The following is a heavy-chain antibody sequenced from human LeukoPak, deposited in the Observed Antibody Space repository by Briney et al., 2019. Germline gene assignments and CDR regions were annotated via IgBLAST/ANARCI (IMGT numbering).Heavy chain of an antibody. D-gene: IGHD3-9*01. CDR3: ARGVRYFDWLFVFDY. J-gene: IGHJ4*02. CDR2: ISSSSSYI. V-gene: IGHV3-21*01. CDR1: GFTFSSYG. Sequence: GGSLRLSCIASGFTFSSYGMHWVRQAPGKGLEWVSSISSSSSYIYYADSVKGRFTISRDNAKNSLYLQMNSLRAEDTAVYYCARGVRYFDWLFVFDYWGQGTLVTVSS.